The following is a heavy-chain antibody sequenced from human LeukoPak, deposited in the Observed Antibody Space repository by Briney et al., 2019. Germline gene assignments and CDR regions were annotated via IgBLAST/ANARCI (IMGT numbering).Heavy chain of an antibody. CDR1: GGSISSYY. J-gene: IGHJ3*02. Sequence: TSETLSLTCTVSGGSISSYYWSWIRQPAGKGLEWIGYIYYSGSTNYNPSLKSRVTISVDTSKNQFSLKLSSVTAADTAVYYCARHGRGHYDILTGYGFGAFDIWGQGTMVTVSS. V-gene: IGHV4-59*08. CDR3: ARHGRGHYDILTGYGFGAFDI. CDR2: IYYSGST. D-gene: IGHD3-9*01.